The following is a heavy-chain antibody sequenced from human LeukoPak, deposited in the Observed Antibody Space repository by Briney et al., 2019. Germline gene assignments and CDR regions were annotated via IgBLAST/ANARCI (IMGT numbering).Heavy chain of an antibody. J-gene: IGHJ3*02. CDR1: GFTFSSFA. V-gene: IGHV3-15*01. Sequence: PGGSLRLSCAASGFTFSSFAMSWVRQAPGKGLEWVGRIKSKTDGGTTDYAAPVKGRFTISRDDSKNTLYLQMNSLKTEDTAVYYCATREWLFRLDAFDIWGQGTMVTVSS. CDR3: ATREWLFRLDAFDI. CDR2: IKSKTDGGTT. D-gene: IGHD3-3*01.